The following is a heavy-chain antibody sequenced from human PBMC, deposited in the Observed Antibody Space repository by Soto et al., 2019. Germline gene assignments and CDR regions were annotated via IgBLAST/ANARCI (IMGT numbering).Heavy chain of an antibody. CDR2: IIPILGIA. CDR3: ARDSGYSGYDPSDRSLDY. J-gene: IGHJ4*02. CDR1: GGTFSSYT. Sequence: QVQLVQSGAEVKKPGSTVKVSCKASGGTFSSYTISWVRQAPGQGLEWMGRIIPILGIANYAQKFQGRVTITADKYTSTAYMELSSLRSEDTAVYYCARDSGYSGYDPSDRSLDYWGPGTLVTVSS. D-gene: IGHD5-12*01. V-gene: IGHV1-69*08.